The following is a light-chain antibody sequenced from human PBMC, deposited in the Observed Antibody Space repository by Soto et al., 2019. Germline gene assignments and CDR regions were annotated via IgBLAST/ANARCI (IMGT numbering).Light chain of an antibody. Sequence: DIQMTQSPSTLSASVGDRVTITCRASQSISSWLAWYQQKPGKAPKLLTYKASSLESGVPSRFSGSGSGTEFTLTISSLQPDDFASYYCQQYNTNSRTFGQGTKVDIK. CDR3: QQYNTNSRT. CDR2: KAS. V-gene: IGKV1-5*03. J-gene: IGKJ1*01. CDR1: QSISSW.